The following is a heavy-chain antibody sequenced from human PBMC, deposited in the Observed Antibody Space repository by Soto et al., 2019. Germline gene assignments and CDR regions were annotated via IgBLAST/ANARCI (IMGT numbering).Heavy chain of an antibody. CDR2: VSPTGDTV. V-gene: IGHV3-9*01. Sequence: VQVVASGGGLVQPGRSLRLSCAVSGFRFEQYVMHWVRQGPGKGLEFVSTVSPTGDTVAYADSVEGRFTVSRDNAKNPLSLQMNSLKGDDTAFYYCIKDAPNGSIDDWGQGTLVTVSS. D-gene: IGHD3-10*01. CDR1: GFRFEQYV. CDR3: IKDAPNGSIDD. J-gene: IGHJ4*02.